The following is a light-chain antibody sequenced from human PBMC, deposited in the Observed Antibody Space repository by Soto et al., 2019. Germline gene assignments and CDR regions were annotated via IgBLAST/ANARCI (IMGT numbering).Light chain of an antibody. CDR2: GAS. Sequence: ESVLTQSPGTLSLSPGERATLSCRASQSVSSSYLGWYQQKPGQAPRLRMYGASSRATGIPDRFSGSGSGTDFALTISRLEPEDCAVYYCQQYVSAPRTFGQGTKLEIK. V-gene: IGKV3-20*01. CDR3: QQYVSAPRT. J-gene: IGKJ2*01. CDR1: QSVSSSY.